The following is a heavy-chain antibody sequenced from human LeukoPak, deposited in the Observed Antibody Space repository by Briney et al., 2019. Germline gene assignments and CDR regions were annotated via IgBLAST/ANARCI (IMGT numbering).Heavy chain of an antibody. J-gene: IGHJ6*04. V-gene: IGHV3-7*01. Sequence: PGGSLRLSCAASGFSFRSYSMSWVRQAPGKGLEWVANIKPDGGGRDYVDSLKGRFTISRDNGKNLVSLQMNSLTADDTAVYYCARMPLSSGYDYYYYGMDVWGKGTTVTVSS. CDR3: ARMPLSSGYDYYYYGMDV. D-gene: IGHD5-12*01. CDR2: IKPDGGGR. CDR1: GFSFRSYS.